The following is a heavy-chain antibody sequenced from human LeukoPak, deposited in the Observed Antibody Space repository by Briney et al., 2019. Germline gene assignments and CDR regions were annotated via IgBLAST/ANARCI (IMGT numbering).Heavy chain of an antibody. V-gene: IGHV1-18*01. CDR2: ISAYNGNT. CDR1: GYTFTSYG. J-gene: IGHJ6*03. Sequence: GASVKVSCKASGYTFTSYGISWVRQAPGQGLEWMGWISAYNGNTNYAQKLQGRVTMTTDTSTSTAYMELRSLRSDDTAVYYCARMVGNDFYYYYYMDVWGKGTTVTVSS. D-gene: IGHD1-1*01. CDR3: ARMVGNDFYYYYYMDV.